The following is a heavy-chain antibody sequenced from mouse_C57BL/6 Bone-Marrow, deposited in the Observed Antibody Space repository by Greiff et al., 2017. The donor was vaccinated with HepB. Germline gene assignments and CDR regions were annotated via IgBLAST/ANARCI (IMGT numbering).Heavy chain of an antibody. Sequence: QVQLQQPGAELVRPGTSVKLSCKASGYTFTSYWLHWVKQRPGQGLEWIGVIDPSDSYTNYNQKFKGKATLTVDTSSSTAYMQLSSLTSEDSAVYYCARKEVTPGYFDVWGTGTTVTVSS. CDR3: ARKEVTPGYFDV. J-gene: IGHJ1*03. CDR1: GYTFTSYW. D-gene: IGHD2-3*01. V-gene: IGHV1-59*01. CDR2: IDPSDSYT.